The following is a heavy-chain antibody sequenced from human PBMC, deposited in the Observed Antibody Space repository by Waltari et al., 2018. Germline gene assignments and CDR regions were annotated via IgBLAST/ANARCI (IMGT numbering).Heavy chain of an antibody. D-gene: IGHD5-12*01. Sequence: QVQLVQSGTEVKKPGASVKVSCKASGYTFTSYSISWVRQAPGQGLEWMGWISAYNGNTNFAQKLQGRVTMTTDTSTSTAYMELRSLRSDDTAVYYCARDYSGYDRGPFDYWGQGTLVTVSS. J-gene: IGHJ4*02. CDR3: ARDYSGYDRGPFDY. CDR2: ISAYNGNT. CDR1: GYTFTSYS. V-gene: IGHV1-18*01.